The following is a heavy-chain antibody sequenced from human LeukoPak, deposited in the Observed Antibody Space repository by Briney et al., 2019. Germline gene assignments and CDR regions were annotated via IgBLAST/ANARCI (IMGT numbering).Heavy chain of an antibody. J-gene: IGHJ4*02. D-gene: IGHD3-22*01. Sequence: KPSETLSLTCAVYGGSFSGYYWSWIRQPPGKGLEWIGEINHSGSTNYNPSLKSRVTISVDTSKNQFSLKLNSVTAADTAVYYCARHRPSYYYDTIDYYSGFDYWGQGSLVTVSS. CDR1: GGSFSGYY. V-gene: IGHV4-34*01. CDR3: ARHRPSYYYDTIDYYSGFDY. CDR2: INHSGST.